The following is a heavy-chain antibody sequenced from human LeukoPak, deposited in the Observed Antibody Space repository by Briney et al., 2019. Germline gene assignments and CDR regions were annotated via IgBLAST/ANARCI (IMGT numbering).Heavy chain of an antibody. J-gene: IGHJ6*02. CDR3: ARGDYDFWGGYHHYYGMDV. V-gene: IGHV1-69*04. CDR1: GGTFSSYA. D-gene: IGHD3-3*01. CDR2: IIPILGIA. Sequence: SVKVSCKASGGTFSSYAISWVRQAPGQGLEWVGRIIPILGIANYAQKFQGRVTITADKSTSTAYMELSSLRSGDTAVYYCARGDYDFWGGYHHYYGMDVWGQGTTVTVSS.